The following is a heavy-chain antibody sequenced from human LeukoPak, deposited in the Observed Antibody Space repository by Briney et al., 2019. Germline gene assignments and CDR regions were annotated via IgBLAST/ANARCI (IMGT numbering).Heavy chain of an antibody. J-gene: IGHJ3*02. CDR1: GFTFSSYG. V-gene: IGHV3-30*02. CDR3: AKATYYYDSRAGAFDI. CDR2: IRYDGSNK. D-gene: IGHD3-22*01. Sequence: GGSLRLSCAASGFTFSSYGMHWVRQAPGKGLEWVAFIRYDGSNKYYADSVKGRFTISGDNSKNTLYLQMNSLRAEDTAVYYCAKATYYYDSRAGAFDIWGQGTMVTVSS.